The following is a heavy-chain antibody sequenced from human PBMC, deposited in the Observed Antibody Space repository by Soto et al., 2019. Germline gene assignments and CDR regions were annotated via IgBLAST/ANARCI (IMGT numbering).Heavy chain of an antibody. Sequence: PSETLSLTCTVSGGSISRYGWRWIRQPSGKGLEWIGRIYPSGSTTYSPSLKSRVTMSVDTSKNQLSLKLSSVTAADTAVYYCPXGEIGDGXGMDGWGPGTTVTVS. J-gene: IGHJ6*02. CDR1: GGSISRYG. CDR2: IYPSGST. CDR3: PXGEIGDGXGMDG. V-gene: IGHV4-4*07.